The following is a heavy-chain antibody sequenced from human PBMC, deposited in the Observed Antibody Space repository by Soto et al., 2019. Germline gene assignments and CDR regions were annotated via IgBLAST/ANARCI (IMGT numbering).Heavy chain of an antibody. V-gene: IGHV4-39*07. D-gene: IGHD6-13*01. CDR1: GGSISSSSYY. CDR3: ARDLRIPAGVRVYYYGMDV. Sequence: LSLTCTVSGGSISSSSYYWGWIRQPPGKGLEWIGSIYYSGSTYYNPSLKSRVTISVDTSKNQFSLQLSSVTAADTAVYYCARDLRIPAGVRVYYYGMDVWGQGTTVTVSS. CDR2: IYYSGST. J-gene: IGHJ6*02.